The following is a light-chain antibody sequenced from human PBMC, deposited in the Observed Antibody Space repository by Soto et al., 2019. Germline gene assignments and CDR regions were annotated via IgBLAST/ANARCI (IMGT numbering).Light chain of an antibody. CDR3: SSYSSSRDVV. Sequence: QSALTQPASVSGSPGQSITISCTGTSSDVGGYNYVSWYQQHPGKAPKLMIYDVSNRPSGVSNRFSGSKSGNTASLTISGLQDEDEDDYYCSSYSSSRDVVFGGGTKVTVL. V-gene: IGLV2-14*01. CDR1: SSDVGGYNY. J-gene: IGLJ2*01. CDR2: DVS.